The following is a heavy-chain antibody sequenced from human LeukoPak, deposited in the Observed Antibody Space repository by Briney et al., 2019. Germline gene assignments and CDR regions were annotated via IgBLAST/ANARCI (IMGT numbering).Heavy chain of an antibody. CDR3: ARVTDSRIAAAGT. CDR1: GGTFSSYA. V-gene: IGHV1-69*04. J-gene: IGHJ4*02. CDR2: IIPILGIA. D-gene: IGHD6-13*01. Sequence: GASVKVSCKASGGTFSSYAISWVRQAPGQGLEWMGRIIPILGIANYAQKFQGRVTITADKSTSTAYMELSSLRSEDTAVYYCARVTDSRIAAAGTWGQGTLVTVSS.